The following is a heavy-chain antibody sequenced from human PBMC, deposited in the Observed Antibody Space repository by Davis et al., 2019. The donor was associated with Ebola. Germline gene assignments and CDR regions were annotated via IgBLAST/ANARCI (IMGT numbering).Heavy chain of an antibody. CDR3: ARVNLWSRGWGMDV. CDR2: ISWNSGSI. V-gene: IGHV3-9*01. J-gene: IGHJ6*03. CDR1: GFTFDDYA. D-gene: IGHD2-21*01. Sequence: GGSLRLSCAASGFTFDDYAMHWVRQAPGKGLEWVSGISWNSGSIGYADSVKGRFTISRDNAKNSLYLRLNSLRAEDTALYYCARVNLWSRGWGMDVWGNGTTVTVSS.